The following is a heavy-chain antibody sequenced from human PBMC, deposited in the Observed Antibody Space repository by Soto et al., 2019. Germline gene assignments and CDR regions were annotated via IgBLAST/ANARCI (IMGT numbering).Heavy chain of an antibody. J-gene: IGHJ5*02. D-gene: IGHD6-13*01. CDR2: IYSGGST. CDR1: GFTVSSNY. CDR3: AREIAAAGRNWFDP. Sequence: PGGSLRLSCAASGFTVSSNYMSWVRQAPGKGLEWVSVIYSGGSTYYADSVKGRFTISRHNSKNTLYLQMNSLRAEDTAVYYCAREIAAAGRNWFDPWGQGTLVTVSS. V-gene: IGHV3-53*04.